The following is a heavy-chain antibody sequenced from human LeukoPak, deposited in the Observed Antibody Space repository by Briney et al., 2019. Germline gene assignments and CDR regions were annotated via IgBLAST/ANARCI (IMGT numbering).Heavy chain of an antibody. V-gene: IGHV1-18*01. CDR1: GYTFTSYG. Sequence: ASVKVSCKASGYTFTSYGISWVRQDPRQGLEWMVWISAYNGNTNYAQKLQGRVTMTTDTSTSTAYVELRSLRSDDTAVYYCARDAYTYYYDSSGYSLFDYWGQGTLVTVSS. CDR2: ISAYNGNT. CDR3: ARDAYTYYYDSSGYSLFDY. J-gene: IGHJ4*02. D-gene: IGHD3-22*01.